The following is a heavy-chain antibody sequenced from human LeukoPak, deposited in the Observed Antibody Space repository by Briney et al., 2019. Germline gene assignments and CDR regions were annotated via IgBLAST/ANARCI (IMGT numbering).Heavy chain of an antibody. CDR2: MNPNSGNT. J-gene: IGHJ3*02. CDR3: AAGWLVSDAFDI. V-gene: IGHV1-8*01. CDR1: GYTFTSYD. Sequence: GASVKVSCKASGYTFTSYDINWVRQATGQGLEWMGWMNPNSGNTGYAQKFQGRVTMTRNTSISTAYMELSSLRSEDTAVYYCAAGWLVSDAFDIWGQGTMVTVSS. D-gene: IGHD6-19*01.